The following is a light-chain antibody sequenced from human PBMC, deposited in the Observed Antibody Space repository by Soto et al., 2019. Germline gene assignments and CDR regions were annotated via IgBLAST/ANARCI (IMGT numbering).Light chain of an antibody. CDR1: QSVDSN. Sequence: EIVMTQSPGTLSVSPGERVTLSCRASQSVDSNLAWYSQRPGQAPRLLIYGASTRATGIPARFSGSGSGTEFTLTISGLQSEDFAVYFCHQYNNWLWTFGQGTRVEIK. CDR3: HQYNNWLWT. CDR2: GAS. V-gene: IGKV3-15*01. J-gene: IGKJ1*01.